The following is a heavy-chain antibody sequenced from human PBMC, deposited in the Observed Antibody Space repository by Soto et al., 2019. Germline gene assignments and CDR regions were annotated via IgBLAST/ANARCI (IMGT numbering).Heavy chain of an antibody. CDR2: IEQDGNEK. V-gene: IGHV3-7*01. D-gene: IGHD4-17*01. CDR3: ATQTTVSDY. Sequence: GGSLRLSCAASGFTFSSYWMSWVRQAPGKGLEWVANIEQDGNEKYYVDSVKGRFTISRDNPKNSLYLQMNSLRVEDTAVYYCATQTTVSDYWGQGTLVTVSS. CDR1: GFTFSSYW. J-gene: IGHJ4*02.